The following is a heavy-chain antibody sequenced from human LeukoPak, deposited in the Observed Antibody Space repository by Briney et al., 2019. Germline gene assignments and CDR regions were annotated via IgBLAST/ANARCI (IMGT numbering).Heavy chain of an antibody. J-gene: IGHJ4*02. CDR2: MYHSGTT. CDR3: ARDKSMVLDY. D-gene: IGHD3-10*01. CDR1: NYYITSGYY. V-gene: IGHV4-38-2*02. Sequence: SETLSLTCTVSNYYITSGYYWGWIRQPPGRGLQWIGSMYHSGTTYYNPSLESRVTISVDMSNSQFSLKLSSVTAADTAVYYCARDKSMVLDYWGQGTLVTVSS.